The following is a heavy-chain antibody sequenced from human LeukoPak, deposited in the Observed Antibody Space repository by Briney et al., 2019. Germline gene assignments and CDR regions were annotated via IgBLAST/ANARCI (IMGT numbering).Heavy chain of an antibody. CDR3: ARHLPYSNNWYATDY. D-gene: IGHD6-13*01. CDR1: GYSFTSYW. Sequence: GESLKISCKGSGYSFTSYWIAWVRQMPGKGLEWMGIIYPGDSDTRYSPSFQGQVTISADKSISTAYLQWSRLQASDTSRYYCARHLPYSNNWYATDYWGQGTLVTVSS. V-gene: IGHV5-51*01. CDR2: IYPGDSDT. J-gene: IGHJ4*02.